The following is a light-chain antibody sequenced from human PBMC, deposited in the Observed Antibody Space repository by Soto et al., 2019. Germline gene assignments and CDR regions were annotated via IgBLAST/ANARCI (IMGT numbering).Light chain of an antibody. CDR2: DAF. J-gene: IGKJ5*01. Sequence: EIVLTQSPATLSLSPGERATLSCRASHSVGSSLAWYQQRPGQAPRLLIYDAFIRATGIPARFSGSESGTDFTLTISSLEPEDFAVYYCQQRSNWPLTFGQGTRLEIK. V-gene: IGKV3-11*01. CDR1: HSVGSS. CDR3: QQRSNWPLT.